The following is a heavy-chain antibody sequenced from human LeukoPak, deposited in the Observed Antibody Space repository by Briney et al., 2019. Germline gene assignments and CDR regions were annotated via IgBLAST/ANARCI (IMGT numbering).Heavy chain of an antibody. V-gene: IGHV3-48*04. Sequence: GGSLRLSCAASGFTFSSYSMNWVRQAPGKGLEWVSYISSSSSTIYYADSVKGRFTISRDNAKNSLYLQMNSLRAEDTAVYYCARDRGSSRDAFDIWGQGTMVTVSS. CDR2: ISSSSSTI. J-gene: IGHJ3*02. CDR3: ARDRGSSRDAFDI. D-gene: IGHD6-6*01. CDR1: GFTFSSYS.